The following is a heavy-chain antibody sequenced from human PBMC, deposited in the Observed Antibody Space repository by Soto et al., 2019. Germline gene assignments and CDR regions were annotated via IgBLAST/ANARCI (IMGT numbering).Heavy chain of an antibody. Sequence: GGSLRLSCAASGFTFSSYAMSWVRQAPGKGLEWVSAISGSGGSTYYADSVKGRFTISRDNSKNTLYLQMNSLRAEDTAVYYCAKDDAWQWLASDAFDIWGQGTMVTVSS. D-gene: IGHD6-19*01. J-gene: IGHJ3*02. CDR2: ISGSGGST. V-gene: IGHV3-23*01. CDR1: GFTFSSYA. CDR3: AKDDAWQWLASDAFDI.